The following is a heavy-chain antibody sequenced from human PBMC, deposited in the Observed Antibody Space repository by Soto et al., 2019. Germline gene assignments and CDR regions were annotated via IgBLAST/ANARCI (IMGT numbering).Heavy chain of an antibody. CDR2: ISAHNGNT. D-gene: IGHD1-1*01. CDR1: GYTFTSYG. Sequence: QVHLVQSGAEVKKPGASVKVSCKASGYTFTSYGITWVRQAPGQGLEWRGWISAHNGNTDSEQELQGRGIVNRDISTRTDYMEMRILISNATAVYDCARGRYGDYWGQGALVTVSS. CDR3: ARGRYGDY. J-gene: IGHJ4*02. V-gene: IGHV1-18*01.